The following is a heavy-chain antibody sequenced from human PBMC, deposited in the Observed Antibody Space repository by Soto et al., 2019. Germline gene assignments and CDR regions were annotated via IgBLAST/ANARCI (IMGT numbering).Heavy chain of an antibody. CDR2: ISCSGGST. Sequence: LRLSCAASGFTFSSYAMSWVRQAPGKGLECVSAISCSGGSTYYADSVKGRFTISRDNSKNTLYLQMNSLRAEDTAVYYCAKRRWCGGDCYSDCFDYGGQGTLVTVSS. CDR3: AKRRWCGGDCYSDCFDY. CDR1: GFTFSSYA. V-gene: IGHV3-23*01. D-gene: IGHD2-21*02. J-gene: IGHJ4*02.